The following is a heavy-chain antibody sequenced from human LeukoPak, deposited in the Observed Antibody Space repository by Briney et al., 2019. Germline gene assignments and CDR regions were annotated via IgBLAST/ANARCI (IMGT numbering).Heavy chain of an antibody. CDR3: ARRYTYYYGSGSYQLDY. V-gene: IGHV4-34*01. CDR2: INHSGST. J-gene: IGHJ4*02. D-gene: IGHD3-10*01. Sequence: SETLSLTCAVYGGSFSGYYWSWIRQPPGKGLEWIGEINHSGSTNYNPSPKSRVTISVDTSKNQFSLKLSSVTAADTAVYYCARRYTYYYGSGSYQLDYWGQGTLVTVSS. CDR1: GGSFSGYY.